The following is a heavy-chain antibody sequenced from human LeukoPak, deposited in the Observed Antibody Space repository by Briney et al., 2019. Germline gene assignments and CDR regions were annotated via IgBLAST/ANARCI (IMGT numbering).Heavy chain of an antibody. CDR2: ISGSGGST. J-gene: IGHJ4*02. CDR3: AKDRAVGATPGGYFDY. D-gene: IGHD1-26*01. V-gene: IGHV3-23*01. Sequence: GGSLRLSCAASGFTFSIYAMSWVRQAPGKGLEWVSAISGSGGSTYYADSVKGRFTTSRDNSKNTLYLQMNSLRAEDTAVYYCAKDRAVGATPGGYFDYWGQGTLVTVSS. CDR1: GFTFSIYA.